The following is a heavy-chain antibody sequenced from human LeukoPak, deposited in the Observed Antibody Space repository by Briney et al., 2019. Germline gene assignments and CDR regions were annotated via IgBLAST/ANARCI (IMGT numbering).Heavy chain of an antibody. V-gene: IGHV3-23*01. Sequence: GGSLRLSCAASGFIFSNYGMNWVRQAPGKGLEWVAAISASGSATSYADSVRGRFTISRDNSKNTLYLQMNSLRAEDTAVYYCASGSHYDSSGYYLGGYWGQGTLVTVSS. CDR1: GFIFSNYG. D-gene: IGHD3-22*01. CDR2: ISASGSAT. CDR3: ASGSHYDSSGYYLGGY. J-gene: IGHJ4*02.